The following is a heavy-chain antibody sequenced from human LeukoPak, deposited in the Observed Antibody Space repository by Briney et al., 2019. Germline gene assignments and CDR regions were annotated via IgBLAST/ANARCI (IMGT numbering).Heavy chain of an antibody. Sequence: SETLSLTCTVSGGSINTYYWSWIRQPPGKGLEWIAYVRDNGESNYNPSLKSRVAISIDTANNQIPLRLNFVTASDTAIYYCARQPANTAAFDIWGLGTMVTVSS. D-gene: IGHD5-18*01. CDR1: GGSINTYY. CDR2: VRDNGES. CDR3: ARQPANTAAFDI. J-gene: IGHJ3*02. V-gene: IGHV4-59*08.